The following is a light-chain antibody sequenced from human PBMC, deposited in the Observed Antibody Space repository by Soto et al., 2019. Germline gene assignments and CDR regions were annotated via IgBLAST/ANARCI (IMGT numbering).Light chain of an antibody. CDR1: QSAYSSY. V-gene: IGKV3-20*01. Sequence: ELALTQSPGTLSLSPGDRATLSCRSSQSAYSSYLSWYQQKPGQAPRLLIYGASNRATGIPDRFSGSGSGTDFTLTISGLEPEDFAVYYCQQYGTSLFTFGGGTRVDIK. J-gene: IGKJ4*01. CDR3: QQYGTSLFT. CDR2: GAS.